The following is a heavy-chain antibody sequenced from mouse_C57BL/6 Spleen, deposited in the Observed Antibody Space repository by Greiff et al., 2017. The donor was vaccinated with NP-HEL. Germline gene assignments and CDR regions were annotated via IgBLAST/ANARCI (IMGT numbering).Heavy chain of an antibody. J-gene: IGHJ4*01. CDR3: AINYGSSFAMDY. CDR1: GYTFTSYW. CDR2: IHPSDSDT. V-gene: IGHV1-74*01. D-gene: IGHD1-1*01. Sequence: QVQLQQPGAELVKPGASVKVSCKASGYTFTSYWMHWVKQRPGQGLEWIGRIHPSDSDTNYNQKFKGKATLTVDKSSSIAYMQLSSLTSEDSAVYYCAINYGSSFAMDYWGQGTSVTVSS.